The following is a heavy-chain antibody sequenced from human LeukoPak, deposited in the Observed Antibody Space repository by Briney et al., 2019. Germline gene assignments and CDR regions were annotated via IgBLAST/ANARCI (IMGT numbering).Heavy chain of an antibody. Sequence: GGSLRLSCAASGFTFSSYWMHWVRQAPGKGLVWVSRINSDGSSTSYADSVKGRFTISRDNAKGSLYLQMNNLRVEDTAVYYCARNLGYCSGGRCYYFDPWGQGTPVIVSP. D-gene: IGHD2-15*01. CDR1: GFTFSSYW. CDR3: ARNLGYCSGGRCYYFDP. CDR2: INSDGSST. J-gene: IGHJ5*02. V-gene: IGHV3-74*01.